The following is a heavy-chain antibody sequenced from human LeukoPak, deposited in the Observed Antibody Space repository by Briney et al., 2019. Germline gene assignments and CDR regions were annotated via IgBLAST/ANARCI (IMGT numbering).Heavy chain of an antibody. Sequence: PSETLSLTCTVSGGSISSYYWSWIRQPPGKGLEWIGYIYYSGSTNYNPSLKSRVTISVDTSKNQFSLKLSSVTAADTAVYYCARETIYYYDSSGYWDPWGQGTLVTVSS. J-gene: IGHJ5*02. V-gene: IGHV4-59*01. D-gene: IGHD3-22*01. CDR3: ARETIYYYDSSGYWDP. CDR2: IYYSGST. CDR1: GGSISSYY.